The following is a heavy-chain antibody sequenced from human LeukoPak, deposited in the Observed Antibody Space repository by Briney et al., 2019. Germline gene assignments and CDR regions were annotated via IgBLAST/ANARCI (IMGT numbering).Heavy chain of an antibody. CDR2: ISYDGSNK. J-gene: IGHJ4*02. D-gene: IGHD3-9*01. Sequence: GGSLRLSCAASGFTFSSYGMHWVRQAPGKGLEWVAVISYDGSNKYYADSVKGRFTISRDNSKNTLYLQMNSLRAEDTAVYYCAKSSRPLRCFDWLLLSWGQGTLVTVSS. V-gene: IGHV3-30*18. CDR3: AKSSRPLRCFDWLLLS. CDR1: GFTFSSYG.